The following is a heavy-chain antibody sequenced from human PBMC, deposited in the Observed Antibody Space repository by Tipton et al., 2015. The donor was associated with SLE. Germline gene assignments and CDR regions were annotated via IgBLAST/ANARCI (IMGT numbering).Heavy chain of an antibody. D-gene: IGHD2-15*01. CDR1: GGSISSSTYN. CDR3: ARELVGAAKDFFDYFDY. Sequence: TLSLTCSVSGGSISSSTYNWGWIRQSPGKGLEWIGSVYDSGNTFYSPSLKSRVSISVDTSKPQFSLRLSSVTAADTAVYYCARELVGAAKDFFDYFDYWGQGILVTVSS. V-gene: IGHV4-39*07. J-gene: IGHJ4*02. CDR2: VYDSGNT.